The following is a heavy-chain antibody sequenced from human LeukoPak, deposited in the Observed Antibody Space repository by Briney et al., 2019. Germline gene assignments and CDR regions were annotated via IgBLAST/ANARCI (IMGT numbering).Heavy chain of an antibody. CDR1: GYTFTGYY. CDR3: ARDLIAAAGMGVFDY. J-gene: IGHJ4*02. CDR2: INPNSGGT. D-gene: IGHD6-13*01. Sequence: ASVKVSCKASGYTFTGYYVHWVRQAPGQGLEWMGWINPNSGGTNYAQKFQGRVTMTRDTSISTAYMELSRLRSEDTAVYYCARDLIAAAGMGVFDYWGQGTLVTVSS. V-gene: IGHV1-2*02.